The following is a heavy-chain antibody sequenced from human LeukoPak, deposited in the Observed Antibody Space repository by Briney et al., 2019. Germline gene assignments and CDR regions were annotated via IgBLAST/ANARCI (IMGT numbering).Heavy chain of an antibody. CDR1: GGSISSYY. J-gene: IGHJ3*02. D-gene: IGHD3-10*01. CDR3: AREGTGLGVWFGRSTPFKRGDAFDI. CDR2: IYYSGST. V-gene: IGHV4-59*01. Sequence: SETLSLTCTVSGGSISSYYWSWIRQPPGKGLEWIGYIYYSGSTNYNPSLKSRATISVDTSKNQFSLKLSSVTAADTAVYYCAREGTGLGVWFGRSTPFKRGDAFDIWGQGTMVTVSP.